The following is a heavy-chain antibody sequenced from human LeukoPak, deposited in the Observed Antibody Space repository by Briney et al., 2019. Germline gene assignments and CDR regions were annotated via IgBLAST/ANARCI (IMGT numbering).Heavy chain of an antibody. Sequence: SETLSLTCTVSGGSIRSYDWSWIRQPPGKGLEWIGYIYYSGSTNYNPSLKSRVTISVDTSKNQFSLKLSSVTAADTAVYYCATWGIAVAGTFDYWGQGTLVTVST. CDR2: IYYSGST. D-gene: IGHD6-19*01. V-gene: IGHV4-59*08. CDR3: ATWGIAVAGTFDY. CDR1: GGSIRSYD. J-gene: IGHJ4*02.